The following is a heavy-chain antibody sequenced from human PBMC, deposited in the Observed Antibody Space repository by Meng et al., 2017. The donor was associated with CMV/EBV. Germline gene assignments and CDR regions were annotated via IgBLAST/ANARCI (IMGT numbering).Heavy chain of an antibody. V-gene: IGHV3-48*03. D-gene: IGHD3-3*01. CDR1: GFTFSSYE. Sequence: GGSLRLSCAASGFTFSSYEMNWVRQAPGKGLEWVSYISSSGSTIYYADSVKGRFTISRDNAKNSLYLQMNSLRAEDTAVYYCARMGRFLEWLSPLDCWGQGTLVTVSS. J-gene: IGHJ4*02. CDR2: ISSSGSTI. CDR3: ARMGRFLEWLSPLDC.